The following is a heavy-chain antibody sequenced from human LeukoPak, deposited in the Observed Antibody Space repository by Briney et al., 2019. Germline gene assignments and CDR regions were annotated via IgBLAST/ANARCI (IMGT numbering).Heavy chain of an antibody. J-gene: IGHJ4*02. CDR3: ARLSLKVLEWSPTKGKETHYFDY. V-gene: IGHV4-38-2*02. CDR2: IYHNGGT. CDR1: GYSIGSGYY. Sequence: NPSETLSLTCTVSGYSIGSGYYWGWIRQPPGKGLEWIGSIYHNGGTYYNPSLKSRVTILEDKSKNQFSLKLSSVTAADTAVYYCARLSLKVLEWSPTKGKETHYFDYWGQGTLVTVSS. D-gene: IGHD3-3*01.